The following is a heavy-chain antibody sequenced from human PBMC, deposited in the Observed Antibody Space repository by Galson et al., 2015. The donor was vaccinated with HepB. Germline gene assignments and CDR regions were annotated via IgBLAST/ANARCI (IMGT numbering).Heavy chain of an antibody. V-gene: IGHV3-74*01. Sequence: SLRLSCAASGFTFSSYWMHWVRQAPGKGLVWVSRINSDGSSTSYADSVKGRFTISRDNAKNTLYLQMNSLRAEDTAVYYCARDFFSYIAFYYYGMDVWGQGTTVTVSS. D-gene: IGHD2-15*01. CDR3: ARDFFSYIAFYYYGMDV. CDR2: INSDGSST. CDR1: GFTFSSYW. J-gene: IGHJ6*02.